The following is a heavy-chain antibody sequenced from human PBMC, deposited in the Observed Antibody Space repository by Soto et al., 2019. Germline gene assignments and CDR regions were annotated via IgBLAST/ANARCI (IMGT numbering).Heavy chain of an antibody. CDR1: GFTFSSYW. CDR2: IKQDGSEK. CDR3: ASPKGFWSGLDAFDI. Sequence: GGSLRLSCAASGFTFSSYWMSWVRQAPGKGLEWVANIKQDGSEKYYVDSVKGRFTISRDNAKNSLYLQMNSLRAEDTAVYYCASPKGFWSGLDAFDIWGQGTMVTVS. V-gene: IGHV3-7*01. D-gene: IGHD3-3*01. J-gene: IGHJ3*02.